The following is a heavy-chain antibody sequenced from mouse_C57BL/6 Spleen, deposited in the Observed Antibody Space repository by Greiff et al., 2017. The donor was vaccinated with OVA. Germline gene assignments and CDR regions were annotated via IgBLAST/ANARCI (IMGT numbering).Heavy chain of an antibody. CDR3: AGREVWFAY. Sequence: QVQLQQPGAELVKPGASVKLSCKASGYTFTSYWMQWVKQRPGQGLEWIGEIDPSDSYTNYNQKFKGKATWTVDTSSSTAYMQLSSLTSEDSAVYYCAGREVWFAYWGQGTLVTVSA. CDR2: IDPSDSYT. V-gene: IGHV1-50*01. J-gene: IGHJ3*01. CDR1: GYTFTSYW.